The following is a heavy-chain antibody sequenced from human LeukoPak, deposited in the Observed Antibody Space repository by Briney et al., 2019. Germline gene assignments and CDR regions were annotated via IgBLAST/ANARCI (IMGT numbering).Heavy chain of an antibody. CDR2: INHSGST. D-gene: IGHD4-17*01. CDR1: GGSFSGYY. V-gene: IGHV4-34*01. Sequence: SETLSLTCAVYGGSFSGYYWSWIRQPPGKGLEWIGEINHSGSTNYNPSLKSRVTISVDTSKNQFSLKLSSVTAADTAVYYCARCGDYRPYYFDYWGQGTLVTVSS. J-gene: IGHJ4*02. CDR3: ARCGDYRPYYFDY.